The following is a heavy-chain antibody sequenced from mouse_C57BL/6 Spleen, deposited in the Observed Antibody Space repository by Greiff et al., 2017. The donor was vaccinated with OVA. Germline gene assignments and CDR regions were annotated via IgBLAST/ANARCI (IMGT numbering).Heavy chain of an antibody. CDR2: ISSGSSTI. CDR3: ARRDYDGGYYFDY. D-gene: IGHD2-4*01. Sequence: EVMLVESGGGLVKPGGSPKLSCAASGFTFSDYGMHWVRQAPEKGLEWVAYISSGSSTIYYADTVKGRFPISRDNAKNTLFLQMTSLRSEDTAMYYCARRDYDGGYYFDYWGQGTTLTVSS. J-gene: IGHJ2*01. CDR1: GFTFSDYG. V-gene: IGHV5-17*01.